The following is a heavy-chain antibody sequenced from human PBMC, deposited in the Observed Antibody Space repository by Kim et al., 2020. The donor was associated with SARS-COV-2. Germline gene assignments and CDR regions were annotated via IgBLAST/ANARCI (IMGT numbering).Heavy chain of an antibody. CDR2: IYYSGST. V-gene: IGHV4-30-4*01. CDR1: GGSISSGDYY. CDR3: ARVGGWTTAGLDH. Sequence: SETLSLTCTVSGGSISSGDYYWSWIRQPPGKGLEWIGYIYYSGSTYSNPSLQSRVTISGDTSRNQFSLKLSSVTAADTAVYYCARVGGWTTAGLDHWGQGTLVTVSS. J-gene: IGHJ4*02. D-gene: IGHD6-13*01.